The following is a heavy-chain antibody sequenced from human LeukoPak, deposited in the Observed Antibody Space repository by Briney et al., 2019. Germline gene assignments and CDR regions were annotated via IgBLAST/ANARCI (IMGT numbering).Heavy chain of an antibody. CDR1: GYTLTGYY. J-gene: IGHJ6*03. CDR3: ARDTARITIFGVAKYMDV. Sequence: ASVKDSCKASGYTLTGYYMHWVRQPPAQGRAGMGWINPNSGGTKYAQKFQGRVTMTRDTSISTAYMELSRLRSDDTAVYYCARDTARITIFGVAKYMDVWGKGTTVTVSS. D-gene: IGHD3-3*01. V-gene: IGHV1-2*02. CDR2: INPNSGGT.